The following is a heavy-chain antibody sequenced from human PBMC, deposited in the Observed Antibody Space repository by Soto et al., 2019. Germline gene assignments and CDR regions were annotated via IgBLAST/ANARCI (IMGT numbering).Heavy chain of an antibody. CDR3: ARDGVATMAGSFDY. CDR1: GGSISSGDYY. D-gene: IGHD5-12*01. Sequence: SETLSLTCTVSGGSISSGDYYWSWIRQPPGKGLEWIGYIYYSGSTYYNPSLKSRVTISVDTTKNQFSLKLSSVTAADTAVYYCARDGVATMAGSFDYWGQGTLVTVSS. J-gene: IGHJ4*02. CDR2: IYYSGST. V-gene: IGHV4-30-4*01.